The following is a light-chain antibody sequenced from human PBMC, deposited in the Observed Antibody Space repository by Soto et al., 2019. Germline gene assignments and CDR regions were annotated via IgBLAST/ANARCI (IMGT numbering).Light chain of an antibody. CDR2: NSN. CDR3: AAWDDSLSGHVV. Sequence: QPVLTQPLSGSGAPGQRIVISCSGVTSHIGSDHVYWYQQLPGTALKLVIYNSNRRPSGIPDRFSGSKSGASASLAIRGLRSEDEAEYYCAAWDDSLSGHVVFGGGTKVTVL. J-gene: IGLJ2*01. CDR1: TSHIGSDH. V-gene: IGLV1-47*01.